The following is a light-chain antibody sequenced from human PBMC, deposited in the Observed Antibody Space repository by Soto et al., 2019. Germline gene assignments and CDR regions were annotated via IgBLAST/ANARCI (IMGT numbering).Light chain of an antibody. Sequence: DIQLTQSPSFLSASVGDRVTITFRASQGISNYLAWYQQKPGKAPELLVYSASTLQSGVPSRFSGSGSGTDFTLTMSSLQPEDFATYYCQQTYSTPITFGQGTRREIK. CDR2: SAS. V-gene: IGKV1-9*01. CDR1: QGISNY. J-gene: IGKJ5*01. CDR3: QQTYSTPIT.